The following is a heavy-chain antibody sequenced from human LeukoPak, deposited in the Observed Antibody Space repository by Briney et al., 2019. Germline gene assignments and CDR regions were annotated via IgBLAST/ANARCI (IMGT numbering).Heavy chain of an antibody. Sequence: GASVKVSCKASGYTFTSYAMNWVRQAPGQGLEWMGWINTNTGNPTYAQGFTGRFVFSLDTSVSTAYLQISSLKAEDTAVYYCARSHSDWYVNTAGHWGQGTLVIVSS. D-gene: IGHD6-19*01. CDR2: INTNTGNP. V-gene: IGHV7-4-1*02. CDR3: ARSHSDWYVNTAGH. CDR1: GYTFTSYA. J-gene: IGHJ4*02.